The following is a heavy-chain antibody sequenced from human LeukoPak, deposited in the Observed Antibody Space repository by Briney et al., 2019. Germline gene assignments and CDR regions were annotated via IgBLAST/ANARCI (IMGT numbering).Heavy chain of an antibody. J-gene: IGHJ4*02. Sequence: PGGSLRPSCAASGFTFSSYGMHWVRQASGKGLEWVAFIRYDGSNKYYADSVKGRFTISRDNSKNTLYLQMNSLRAEDTAVYYCAKDRYYGSGSYSNLFDYWGQGTLVTVSS. CDR3: AKDRYYGSGSYSNLFDY. D-gene: IGHD3-10*01. CDR2: IRYDGSNK. CDR1: GFTFSSYG. V-gene: IGHV3-30*02.